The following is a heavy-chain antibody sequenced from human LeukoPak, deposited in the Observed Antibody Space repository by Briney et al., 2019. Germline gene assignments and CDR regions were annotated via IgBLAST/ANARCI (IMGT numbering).Heavy chain of an antibody. Sequence: PSETLSLTCTVSGGSISSGDYYWSWIRQPPGKGLEWIGYIYYSGSTYYNPSLKSRVTISVDTSKNQFSLKLSPVTAADTAVYYCAREDIVVVPAAGYGMDVWGKGTTVTVSS. D-gene: IGHD2-2*01. V-gene: IGHV4-30-4*01. CDR3: AREDIVVVPAAGYGMDV. CDR1: GGSISSGDYY. J-gene: IGHJ6*04. CDR2: IYYSGST.